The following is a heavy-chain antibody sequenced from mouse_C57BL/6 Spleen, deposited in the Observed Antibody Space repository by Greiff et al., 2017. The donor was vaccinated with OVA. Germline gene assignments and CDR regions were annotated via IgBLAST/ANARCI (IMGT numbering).Heavy chain of an antibody. CDR2: IYPGDGDT. CDR3: ARNWGHDY. J-gene: IGHJ2*01. Sequence: VKLMESGPELVKPGASVKISCKASGYAFSSSWMNWVKQRPGKGLEWIGRIYPGDGDTNYNGKFKGKATLTADKSSSTAYMQLSSLTSEDSAVYFCARNWGHDYWGQGTTLTVSS. D-gene: IGHD4-1*01. CDR1: GYAFSSSW. V-gene: IGHV1-82*01.